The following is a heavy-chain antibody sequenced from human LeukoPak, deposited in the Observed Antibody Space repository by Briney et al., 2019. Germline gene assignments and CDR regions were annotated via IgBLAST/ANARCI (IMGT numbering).Heavy chain of an antibody. CDR3: EPDGDAFDI. CDR1: GFTFSSYE. J-gene: IGHJ3*02. CDR2: ISSSGSTI. V-gene: IGHV3-48*03. Sequence: PGGSLRLSCAASGFTFSSYEMNWVRQAPGKGLEWVSYISSSGSTIYYADSVKGRFTISRDNSKNTLYLQMNSLRAEDTAVYYCEPDGDAFDIWGQGTMVTVSS.